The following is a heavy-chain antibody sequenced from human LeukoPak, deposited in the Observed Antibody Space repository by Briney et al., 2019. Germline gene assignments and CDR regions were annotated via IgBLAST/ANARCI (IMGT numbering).Heavy chain of an antibody. D-gene: IGHD2/OR15-2a*01. J-gene: IGHJ3*02. CDR2: IIHSGST. CDR1: GGSFSGYY. Sequence: SETLSLTCAVYGGSFSGYYWSWIRQPPGKGLEWIGEIIHSGSTNYNPSLKSRVTISAVTAKNQFSLKLSSVAAADTAVYYCACLTSADAFDIWGQGTMVTVSS. V-gene: IGHV4-34*12. CDR3: ACLTSADAFDI.